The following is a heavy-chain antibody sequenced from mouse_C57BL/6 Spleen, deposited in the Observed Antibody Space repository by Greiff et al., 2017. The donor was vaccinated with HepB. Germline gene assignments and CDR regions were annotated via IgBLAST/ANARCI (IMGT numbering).Heavy chain of an antibody. CDR3: TREGRLVVWYFDV. D-gene: IGHD1-1*02. CDR2: IDPETGGT. J-gene: IGHJ1*03. V-gene: IGHV1-15*01. Sequence: QVQLQQSGAELVRPGASVTLSCKASGYTFTDYEMHWVKQTPVHGLEWIGAIDPETGGTAYNQKFKGKAILTADKSSSTAYMELRSLTSEDSAVYYCTREGRLVVWYFDVWGTGTTVTVSS. CDR1: GYTFTDYE.